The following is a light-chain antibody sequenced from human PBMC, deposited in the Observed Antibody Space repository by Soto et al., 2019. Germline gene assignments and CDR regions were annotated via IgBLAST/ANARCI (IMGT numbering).Light chain of an antibody. CDR2: SAS. Sequence: DLQMTQSPSSLSASVGDRVTITCRASQNIKSFLNWYQQKPGKAPKLLIYSASSLQSGVPPRFSGRGSGTDFTLTITSLQPEDFATYYCQQSYGSPPRTFGQGTKVEIK. J-gene: IGKJ1*01. CDR1: QNIKSF. CDR3: QQSYGSPPRT. V-gene: IGKV1-39*01.